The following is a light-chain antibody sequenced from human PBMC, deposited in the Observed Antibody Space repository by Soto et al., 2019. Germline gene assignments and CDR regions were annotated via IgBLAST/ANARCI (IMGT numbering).Light chain of an antibody. CDR1: QTVSSNY. V-gene: IGKV3-20*01. J-gene: IGKJ2*01. Sequence: EIVLTQSPGTLSLSPGEGAALSCRASQTVSSNYLAWYQQRPGQAPRLLIYAASSRATGIPDRFSGSGSGTDFTLTISRLEPEDFAVYYCQQYGSSPPYTFGQGTKLELK. CDR2: AAS. CDR3: QQYGSSPPYT.